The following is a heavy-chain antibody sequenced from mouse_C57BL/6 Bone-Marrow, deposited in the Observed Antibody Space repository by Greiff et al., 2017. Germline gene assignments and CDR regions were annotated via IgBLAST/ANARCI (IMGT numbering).Heavy chain of an antibody. D-gene: IGHD2-4*01. CDR3: ARVYYDYLYYYAMDY. J-gene: IGHJ4*01. CDR1: GFNIKDYY. CDR2: IDPEDGET. Sequence: EVKLVESGAELVKPGASVKLSCTASGFNIKDYYMHWVKQRTEQGLEWIGRIDPEDGETKYAPKFQGKATITADPSSNTAYLQLSSLTSEDTAVYYCARVYYDYLYYYAMDYWGQGTSVTVSS. V-gene: IGHV14-2*01.